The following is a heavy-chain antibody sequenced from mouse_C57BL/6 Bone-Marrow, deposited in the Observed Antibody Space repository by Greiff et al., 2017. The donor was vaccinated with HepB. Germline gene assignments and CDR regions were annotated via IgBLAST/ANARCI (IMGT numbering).Heavy chain of an antibody. CDR1: GYSITSGYS. J-gene: IGHJ3*01. CDR2: ISYDGSN. V-gene: IGHV3-6*01. CDR3: ARENYDYDKKFAY. D-gene: IGHD2-4*01. Sequence: DVKLQESGPGLVKPSQSLSLTCSVTGYSITSGYSWNWIRQFPGNKLEWMGYISYDGSNNYNPSLKNRISITRDTSKNQFFLKLNSVTTEDTATYYCARENYDYDKKFAYWGQGTLVTVSA.